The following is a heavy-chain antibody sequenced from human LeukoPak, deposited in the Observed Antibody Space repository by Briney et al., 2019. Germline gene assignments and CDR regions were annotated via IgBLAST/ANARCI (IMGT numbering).Heavy chain of an antibody. CDR3: ARGSGSYSGH. Sequence: SETLSLTCTVSGGSISSYYWSWIRQPPGKGLEWIGYIYYSGSTYYNPSLKSRVTISVDRSKNQFSLKLSSVTAADTAVYYCARGSGSYSGHWGQGTLVTVSS. D-gene: IGHD1-26*01. J-gene: IGHJ4*02. CDR2: IYYSGST. CDR1: GGSISSYY. V-gene: IGHV4-59*12.